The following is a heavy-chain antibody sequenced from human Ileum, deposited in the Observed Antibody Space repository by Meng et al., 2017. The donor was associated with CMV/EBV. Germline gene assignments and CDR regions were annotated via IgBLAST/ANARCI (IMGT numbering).Heavy chain of an antibody. CDR1: GFTFSNYW. CDR3: ARDGDYKLDY. CDR2: LTRDGRT. Sequence: GESLKISCAASGFTFSNYWMNWVRRVPGKGLLWVSRLTRDGRTDYADSVKGRFTISRDDATSTLYLHMNSLRAEDTAVYYCARDGDYKLDYWGQGTLVTVSS. J-gene: IGHJ4*02. V-gene: IGHV3-74*01. D-gene: IGHD4-11*01.